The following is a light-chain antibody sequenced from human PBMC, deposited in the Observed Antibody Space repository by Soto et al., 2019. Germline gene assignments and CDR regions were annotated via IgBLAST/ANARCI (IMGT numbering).Light chain of an antibody. J-gene: IGLJ2*01. Sequence: QSVLTQPPSASGTPGQRVTISCSGSSSNIGSNDAFWYQQLPGTAPKLLIYRSNQRPSGVPDRFSGSKSGTSASLAISGLRPEDEADYYCASWDYSLSGVLFGGGTKLTVL. CDR3: ASWDYSLSGVL. CDR1: SSNIGSND. CDR2: RSN. V-gene: IGLV1-47*01.